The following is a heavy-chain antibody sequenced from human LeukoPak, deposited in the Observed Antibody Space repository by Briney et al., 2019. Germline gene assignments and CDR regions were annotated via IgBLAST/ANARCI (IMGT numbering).Heavy chain of an antibody. Sequence: SQTLSLTCAISGDSLSNNRGAWNWIRQSPSRGLEWLGRTYYRARWYSDYAVSVRGRISIIPETSKNEFSLQLSFVTPEDSAVYYCARGAAAGSPFDYWGQGTLVTVSS. CDR1: GDSLSNNRGA. V-gene: IGHV6-1*01. CDR3: ARGAAAGSPFDY. CDR2: TYYRARWYS. J-gene: IGHJ4*02. D-gene: IGHD6-13*01.